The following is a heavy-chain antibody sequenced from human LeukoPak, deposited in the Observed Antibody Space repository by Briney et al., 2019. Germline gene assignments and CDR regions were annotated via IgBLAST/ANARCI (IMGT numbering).Heavy chain of an antibody. V-gene: IGHV4-30-4*08. J-gene: IGHJ5*02. CDR3: AYGSGSNWFDP. CDR2: IYCSGST. Sequence: SQTLSLTCTVSGGSLSSGDYYWSWIRQPPGKGLEWIVYIYCSGSTYYNPSLKSRVTISVDTSKNQFSLKLSSVTAADTAVYYCAYGSGSNWFDPWGQGTLVTVSS. D-gene: IGHD3-10*01. CDR1: GGSLSSGDYY.